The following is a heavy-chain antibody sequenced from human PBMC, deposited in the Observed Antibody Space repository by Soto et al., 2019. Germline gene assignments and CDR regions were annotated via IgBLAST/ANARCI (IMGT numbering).Heavy chain of an antibody. Sequence: EVQLLESGGGLVQPGGSLRISCAASGFDFSNYGMSWVRQAPGKGLEWVSAISGTAHASYYAASVKGRFTISRDNSNYTLYLHTNSLRGEDTAVYFCVKEAPQPLSDLGQGTLVTVSS. J-gene: IGHJ4*02. V-gene: IGHV3-23*01. CDR1: GFDFSNYG. CDR3: VKEAPQPLSD. CDR2: ISGTAHAS.